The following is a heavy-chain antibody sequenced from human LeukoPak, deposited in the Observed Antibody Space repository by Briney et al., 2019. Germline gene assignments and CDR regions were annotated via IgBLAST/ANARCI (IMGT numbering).Heavy chain of an antibody. CDR1: RFTLCTYA. V-gene: IGHV3-23*01. CDR2: ISGRGGHT. CDR3: AKNGADCSGGSCYSAWFDP. Sequence: RSLRLSCAPSRFTLCTYAMTSVRQAPQKGLGFVFIISGRGGHTYYAGCVKGRFTISRDNSKNTLYLQMNSLRPEDTALYYCAKNGADCSGGSCYSAWFDPWGQGTLVTVSS. D-gene: IGHD2-15*01. J-gene: IGHJ5*02.